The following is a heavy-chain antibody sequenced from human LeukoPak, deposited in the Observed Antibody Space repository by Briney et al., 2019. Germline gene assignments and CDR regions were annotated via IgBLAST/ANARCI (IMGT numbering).Heavy chain of an antibody. CDR3: ARSNRDAFDM. D-gene: IGHD2/OR15-2a*01. V-gene: IGHV3-48*03. CDR2: ISSSGTTK. J-gene: IGHJ3*02. Sequence: PGGSLRLSCAASGFTFSSYEMNWVRQGPGKGLEWVSYISSSGTTKCYADSVKGRFTLSRDNAKKSLSLQMNSLRAEDTAIYYCARSNRDAFDMWGQGTVVTVSS. CDR1: GFTFSSYE.